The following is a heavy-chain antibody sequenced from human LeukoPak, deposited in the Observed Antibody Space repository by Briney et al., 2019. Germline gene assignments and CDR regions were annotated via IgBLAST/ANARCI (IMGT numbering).Heavy chain of an antibody. Sequence: GESLNISCKGSGYSFTTYWIGWVRQMPGKGLEWMGIIYPGDSDTRYTPSFQGQVTISADKSISTAYLQWSSLKASDTAMYYCARSINFWSGYYYESFDYWGQGTLVTVSS. CDR3: ARSINFWSGYYYESFDY. CDR1: GYSFTTYW. V-gene: IGHV5-51*01. CDR2: IYPGDSDT. J-gene: IGHJ4*02. D-gene: IGHD3-3*01.